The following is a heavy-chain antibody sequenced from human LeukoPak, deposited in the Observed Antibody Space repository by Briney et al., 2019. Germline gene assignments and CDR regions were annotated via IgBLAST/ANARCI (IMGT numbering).Heavy chain of an antibody. D-gene: IGHD1-26*01. Sequence: GGSLRLSCSASGFTFSSYAMHWVRQAPGKGLEYVSAINSNGGSTYYADSVKGRFTTSRDNSKNTLYLQMSSLRPEDTAVYYCVKAIVGATFDYWGQGTLVTVSS. J-gene: IGHJ4*02. CDR2: INSNGGST. CDR3: VKAIVGATFDY. CDR1: GFTFSSYA. V-gene: IGHV3-64D*09.